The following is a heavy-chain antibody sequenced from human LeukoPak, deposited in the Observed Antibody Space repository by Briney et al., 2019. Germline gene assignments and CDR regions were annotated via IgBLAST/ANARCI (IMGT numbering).Heavy chain of an antibody. CDR3: ARVGGWLRYYFDY. CDR2: IKQDGSEK. CDR1: GFTFSSYW. V-gene: IGHV3-7*01. Sequence: PGGSLRLSCAASGFTFSSYWMSWVRQAPGKGLEWVANIKQDGSEKHYVDSVKGRFTISRDNAKNSLYLQMNSLRAEDTAVYYCARVGGWLRYYFDYWGQGTLVTVSS. D-gene: IGHD5-24*01. J-gene: IGHJ4*02.